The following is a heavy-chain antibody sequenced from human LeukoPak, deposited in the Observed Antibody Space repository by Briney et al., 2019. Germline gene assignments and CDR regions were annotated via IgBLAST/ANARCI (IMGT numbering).Heavy chain of an antibody. J-gene: IGHJ4*02. Sequence: PGGSLRLSCAASGFTFSSYGMHWVRQAPGKGLEWVAVISYDGSNKYYADSVKGRFTISRDNSKNTLYLQMNSLRAEDTAVYYCAKNYDGYYDSSGPDYWGQGTLVTVSS. D-gene: IGHD3-22*01. V-gene: IGHV3-30*18. CDR3: AKNYDGYYDSSGPDY. CDR2: ISYDGSNK. CDR1: GFTFSSYG.